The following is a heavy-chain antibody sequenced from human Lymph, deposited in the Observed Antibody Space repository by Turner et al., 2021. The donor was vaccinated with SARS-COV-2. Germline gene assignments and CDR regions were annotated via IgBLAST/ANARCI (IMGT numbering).Heavy chain of an antibody. D-gene: IGHD3-3*01. CDR2: FVPEDGET. J-gene: IGHJ6*02. CDR1: GYTLTEVS. CDR3: ETGPYDFWSGPSPGYYGMDV. V-gene: IGHV1-24*01. Sequence: QVQLLQSGAEVTKPGASVKVSCKVSGYTLTEVSMHWGRQAPGNGLERGGGFVPEDGETINEQKYQGRVTMTEDTSTDNAYMELSSLRSEDTAVYYCETGPYDFWSGPSPGYYGMDVWGQGTTVTVSS.